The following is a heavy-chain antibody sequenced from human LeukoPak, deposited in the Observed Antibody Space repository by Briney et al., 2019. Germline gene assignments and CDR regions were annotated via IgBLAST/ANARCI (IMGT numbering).Heavy chain of an antibody. CDR2: IYYSGST. CDR1: GGSISSSSYY. D-gene: IGHD4-17*01. Sequence: PSQTLSLTCTVSGGSISSSSYYWGWIRQPPGKGLEWIGSIYYSGSTYYNPSLKSRVTISVDTSKNQFSLKLSSVTAADTAVYYCARSTVTIWFDPWGQGTLVTVSS. V-gene: IGHV4-39*01. CDR3: ARSTVTIWFDP. J-gene: IGHJ5*02.